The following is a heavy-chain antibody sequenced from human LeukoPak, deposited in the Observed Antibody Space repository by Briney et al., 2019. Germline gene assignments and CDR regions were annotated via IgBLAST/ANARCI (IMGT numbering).Heavy chain of an antibody. CDR2: IYHSGTT. V-gene: IGHV4-4*02. CDR1: GGYLCSSKW. J-gene: IGHJ4*02. Sequence: SGTLSLTYAVPGGYLCSSKWWTWVRQPPGKGLEWLGEIYHSGTTNYNPSLKSRVTISVDKSKNQFSLNLSSVTAADTAGFYCARAGIRREYNGYELDYWGQGILVTVSS. CDR3: ARAGIRREYNGYELDY. D-gene: IGHD5-12*01.